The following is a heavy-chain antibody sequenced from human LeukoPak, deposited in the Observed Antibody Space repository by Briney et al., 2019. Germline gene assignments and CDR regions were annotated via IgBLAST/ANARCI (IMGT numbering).Heavy chain of an antibody. CDR2: ISAYNGNT. V-gene: IGHV1-18*04. J-gene: IGHJ4*02. Sequence: GASVTVSCKASGYTFTGYYMHWVRQAPGQGLEWMGWISAYNGNTNYAQKLQGRVTMTTDTSTSTAYMDLRSLRSDDTAVYNCARVARITGTTYFDYWGQGTLVTVSS. D-gene: IGHD1-20*01. CDR3: ARVARITGTTYFDY. CDR1: GYTFTGYY.